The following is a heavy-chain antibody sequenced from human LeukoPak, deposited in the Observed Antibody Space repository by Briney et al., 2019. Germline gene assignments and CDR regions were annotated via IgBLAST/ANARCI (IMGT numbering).Heavy chain of an antibody. Sequence: GGSLRLSCAASGFTFSNYWVHWVRQAPGKGLMWVSRINADGSTIDYADSVKGRFTISRDNARSTLYLQMNSLRAEDTAVYYCAKGSVIITRYFDYWGQGTLVTVSS. CDR2: INADGSTI. CDR3: AKGSVIITRYFDY. J-gene: IGHJ4*02. D-gene: IGHD3-10*01. V-gene: IGHV3-74*01. CDR1: GFTFSNYW.